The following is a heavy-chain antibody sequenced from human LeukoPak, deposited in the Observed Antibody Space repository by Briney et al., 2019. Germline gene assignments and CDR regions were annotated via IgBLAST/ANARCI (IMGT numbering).Heavy chain of an antibody. D-gene: IGHD6-19*01. Sequence: ASVKVSCKASGYDFTSVGITWVRRAPRQGLEWMGWISPYNGNTRYAQKLQGRVTMTTDTSTTTAYMELRGLRFDDTAVYYCARAGSGSGWYFDYWGQGTLVTVSS. CDR3: ARAGSGSGWYFDY. CDR2: ISPYNGNT. V-gene: IGHV1-18*01. CDR1: GYDFTSVG. J-gene: IGHJ4*02.